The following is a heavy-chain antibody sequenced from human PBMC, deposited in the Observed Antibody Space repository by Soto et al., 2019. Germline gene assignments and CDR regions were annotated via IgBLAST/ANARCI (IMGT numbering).Heavy chain of an antibody. D-gene: IGHD6-19*01. CDR3: TASSGWYNEFDI. J-gene: IGHJ3*02. CDR2: ISGSGGST. V-gene: IGHV3-23*01. Sequence: PGGSLRLSCAASGFTFSDYYMSWVRQAPGKGLEWVSAISGSGGSTYYADSVKGRFTISRDNSKNTLYLQMNSLRAEDTAVYYCTASSGWYNEFDIWGQGTMVTVSS. CDR1: GFTFSDYY.